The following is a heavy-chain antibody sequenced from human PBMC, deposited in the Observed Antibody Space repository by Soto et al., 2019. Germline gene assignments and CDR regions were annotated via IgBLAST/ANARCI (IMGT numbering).Heavy chain of an antibody. CDR3: ARDALRYFDWSRSYYYYCMDV. Sequence: EVQLVETGGGLIQPGGSLRLSCAASGFTVSSNYMSWVRQAPGKGLEWVSVIYSGGSTYYADSVKCRFTISRDNSKNTLYRQMNSLRAEDTAVYYCARDALRYFDWSRSYYYYCMDVWGQGTTVTVSS. J-gene: IGHJ6*02. D-gene: IGHD3-9*01. CDR2: IYSGGST. CDR1: GFTVSSNY. V-gene: IGHV3-53*02.